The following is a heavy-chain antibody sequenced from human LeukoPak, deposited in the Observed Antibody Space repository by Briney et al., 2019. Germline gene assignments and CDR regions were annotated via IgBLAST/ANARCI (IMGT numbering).Heavy chain of an antibody. CDR2: INHSGST. J-gene: IGHJ5*02. CDR1: GGSFGGYY. Sequence: SETLSLTCAVYGGSFGGYYWSWIRQPPGKGLEWIGEINHSGSTNYNPSLKSRVTISVDTSKNQFSLKLSSVTAADTAVYYCARGRFLEWKRWFDPWGQGTLVTVSS. D-gene: IGHD3-3*01. V-gene: IGHV4-34*01. CDR3: ARGRFLEWKRWFDP.